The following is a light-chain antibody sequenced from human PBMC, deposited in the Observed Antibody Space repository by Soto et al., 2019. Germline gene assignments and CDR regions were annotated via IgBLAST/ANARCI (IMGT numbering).Light chain of an antibody. CDR3: NSYTSSSTYV. Sequence: QSVLTQPASVSGSPGQSITISCTGTTSDVGRYNYVSWYQQHPGKAPKLIIYDVSNRPSGVSNRFSGSKSGNTASLTISGLQAEDEADYYCNSYTSSSTYVFGTGNKLTVL. CDR1: TSDVGRYNY. CDR2: DVS. J-gene: IGLJ1*01. V-gene: IGLV2-14*01.